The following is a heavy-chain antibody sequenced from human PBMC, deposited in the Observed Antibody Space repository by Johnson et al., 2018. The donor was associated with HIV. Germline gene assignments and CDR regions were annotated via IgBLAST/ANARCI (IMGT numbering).Heavy chain of an antibody. D-gene: IGHD3-22*01. CDR1: GFTFSMYS. Sequence: QVQLVESGGGVVQPGRSLRLSCAASGFTFSMYSMHWVRQAPGKGLEWVALISYDGSNEYYADSVKGRFSISRDNSKNTLYLQMNSLRAEDTAVYYFAKSAPGYDSSCYRNAFDIWGQGTMVTVSS. V-gene: IGHV3-30*18. CDR3: AKSAPGYDSSCYRNAFDI. CDR2: ISYDGSNE. J-gene: IGHJ3*02.